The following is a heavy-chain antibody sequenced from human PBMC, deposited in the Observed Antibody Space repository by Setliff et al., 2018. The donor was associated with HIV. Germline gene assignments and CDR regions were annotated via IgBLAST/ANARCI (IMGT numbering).Heavy chain of an antibody. CDR1: GFTFSTYS. CDR2: ISSSSRSK. D-gene: IGHD3-3*01. Sequence: GGSLRLSCEASGFTFSTYSMNWVRQAPGKGLEWVSSISSSSRSKYYADSVKGRFTISRVNAKNSLYLQMNSLTAEDTAVYYCARDVSWRVRTYIDYWGQGALVTVSS. J-gene: IGHJ4*02. CDR3: ARDVSWRVRTYIDY. V-gene: IGHV3-21*01.